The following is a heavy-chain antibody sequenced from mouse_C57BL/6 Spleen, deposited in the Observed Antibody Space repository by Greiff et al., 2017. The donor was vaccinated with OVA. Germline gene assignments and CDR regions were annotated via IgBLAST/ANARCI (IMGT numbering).Heavy chain of an antibody. CDR3: ARELLLDY. V-gene: IGHV1-82*01. CDR1: GYAFSSSW. D-gene: IGHD2-12*01. Sequence: QVQLQQSGPELVKPGASVKISCKASGYAFSSSWMNWVKQRPGKGLEWIGRIYPGDGDTNYNGKFKGKATLTADKSSGTAYMQLSSLTSEDSAVYFCARELLLDYWGQGTTLTVSS. J-gene: IGHJ2*01. CDR2: IYPGDGDT.